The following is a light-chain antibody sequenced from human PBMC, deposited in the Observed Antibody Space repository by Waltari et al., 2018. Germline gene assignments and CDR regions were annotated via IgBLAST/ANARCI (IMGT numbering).Light chain of an antibody. V-gene: IGKV1-9*01. CDR3: QQLKSYPIT. CDR2: AAS. J-gene: IGKJ4*01. CDR1: QGILGY. Sequence: TQLTQSPSSLAASVGDRVTISCRTSQGILGYLSWYQPEPGKAPKLLLYAASTLQSGVPSRFSGSGSGMDFDITISNLQPEDFATYSCQQLKSYPITFGGGIKVEIK.